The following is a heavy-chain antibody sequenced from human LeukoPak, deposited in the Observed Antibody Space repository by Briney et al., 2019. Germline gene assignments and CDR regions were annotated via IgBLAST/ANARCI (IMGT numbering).Heavy chain of an antibody. CDR3: ARFLAAAGPIYYYYYMDV. J-gene: IGHJ6*03. Sequence: PSETLSLTCAVYGGSLSGYYWSWIRQPPGKGLEWIGEINHSGSTNYNPSLKSRVTISVDTSKNQFSLKLSSVTAADTAVYYCARFLAAAGPIYYYYYMDVWGKGTTVTVSS. V-gene: IGHV4-34*01. D-gene: IGHD6-13*01. CDR1: GGSLSGYY. CDR2: INHSGST.